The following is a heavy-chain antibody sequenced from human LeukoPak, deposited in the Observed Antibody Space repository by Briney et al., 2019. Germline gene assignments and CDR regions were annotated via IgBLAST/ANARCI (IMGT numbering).Heavy chain of an antibody. CDR3: ARHRNVVVTYYYYGMDV. CDR2: IYHSGST. CDR1: GGSISSSNW. D-gene: IGHD2-2*01. V-gene: IGHV4-4*02. J-gene: IGHJ6*04. Sequence: PSETLSLTCAVSGGSISSSNWWSWVRQPPGKGLEWIGEIYHSGSTNYNPSLKSRVTISVDKSKNQFSLKLSSVTAADTRVYYCARHRNVVVTYYYYGMDVWGKGTTVTVSS.